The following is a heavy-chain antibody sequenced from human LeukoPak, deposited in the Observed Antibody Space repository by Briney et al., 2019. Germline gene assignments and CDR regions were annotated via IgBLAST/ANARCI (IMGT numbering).Heavy chain of an antibody. CDR1: GYTFTTYH. Sequence: ASVKVSCKTSGYTFTTYHINWVRQATGQGLEWLGWMNPYNGDRGYAQKFQGRLSITSDTSISTAYMELSRLKSDDTAVYFCARTTSLTASGYDCWGQGTLVTVSS. CDR3: ARTTSLTASGYDC. CDR2: MNPYNGDR. V-gene: IGHV1-8*03. J-gene: IGHJ4*02. D-gene: IGHD4-17*01.